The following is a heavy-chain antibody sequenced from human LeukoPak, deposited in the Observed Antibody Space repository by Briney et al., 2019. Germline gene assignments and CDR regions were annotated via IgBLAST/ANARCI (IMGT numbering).Heavy chain of an antibody. J-gene: IGHJ4*02. CDR3: AKSGSIWYYFDY. CDR2: ISGSGGNT. D-gene: IGHD6-13*01. V-gene: IGHV3-23*01. Sequence: GGSLRLSCAASGFIVSSNYMNWVRQAPGKGLEWVSAISGSGGNTEYADSVKGRFTISRDNSKNTLYLQINSLRAEDTAVYYCAKSGSIWYYFDYWGQGTLVTVSS. CDR1: GFIVSSNY.